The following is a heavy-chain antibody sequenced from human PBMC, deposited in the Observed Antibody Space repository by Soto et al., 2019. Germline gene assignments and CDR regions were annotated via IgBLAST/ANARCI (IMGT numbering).Heavy chain of an antibody. D-gene: IGHD3-3*01. Sequence: GASVKVSCKASGYTFTSYGISWVRQAPGQGLEWMEWISAYNGNTNYAQKLQGRVTMTTDTSTSTAYMELRSLRSDDTAVYYCARVGYDFWSGYFPFDYWGQGTLVTVSS. CDR3: ARVGYDFWSGYFPFDY. J-gene: IGHJ4*02. CDR1: GYTFTSYG. V-gene: IGHV1-18*01. CDR2: ISAYNGNT.